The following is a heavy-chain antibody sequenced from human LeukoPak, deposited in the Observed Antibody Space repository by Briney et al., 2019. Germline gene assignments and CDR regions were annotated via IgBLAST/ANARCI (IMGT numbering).Heavy chain of an antibody. CDR2: IYGNCKKT. V-gene: IGHV3-23*01. Sequence: PGGSLRLSCGAAGFTFSNYAMTWVRQAPGKGPQWVSSIYGNCKKTFYADSVKGRFTISRDNAKNTLYLQMNSLRFEDTAVYYCVQSELRPFKAFDWGQGTQVTVSS. J-gene: IGHJ1*01. D-gene: IGHD1-7*01. CDR3: VQSELRPFKAFD. CDR1: GFTFSNYA.